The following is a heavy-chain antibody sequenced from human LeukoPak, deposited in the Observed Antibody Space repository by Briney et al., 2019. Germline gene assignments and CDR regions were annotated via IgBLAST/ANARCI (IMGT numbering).Heavy chain of an antibody. Sequence: ASVKVSCKASGGAFSSYAISWVRQAPGQGLEWMGGIIPIFGTANYAQKFQGRVTITADKSTSTAYMELSRLTSDDTAVYYCARGNFYDNKGYSPELRYWGQGTLVTVSS. CDR3: ARGNFYDNKGYSPELRY. D-gene: IGHD3-10*01. CDR2: IIPIFGTA. V-gene: IGHV1-69*06. J-gene: IGHJ4*02. CDR1: GGAFSSYA.